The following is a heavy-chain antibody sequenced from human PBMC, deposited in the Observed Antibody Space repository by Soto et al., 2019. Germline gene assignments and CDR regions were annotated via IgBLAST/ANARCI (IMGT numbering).Heavy chain of an antibody. D-gene: IGHD3-22*01. CDR1: GFTFSSYA. CDR2: IYYDGTT. V-gene: IGHV4-39*01. Sequence: PGGSLRLSCAASGFTFSSYAMSWIRQPPGKGLEWIGAIYYDGTTYYTESLKSRVSISVDTSKNQFSLKVNSVTAADTAVYFCARQGRNTKIVLVKHYAADFWGQGTAVTVSS. J-gene: IGHJ6*02. CDR3: ARQGRNTKIVLVKHYAADF.